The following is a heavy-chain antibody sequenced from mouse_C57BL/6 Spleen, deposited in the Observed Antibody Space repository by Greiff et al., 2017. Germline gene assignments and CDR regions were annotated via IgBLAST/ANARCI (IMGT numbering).Heavy chain of an antibody. V-gene: IGHV1-52*01. D-gene: IGHD4-1*01. CDR3: ARGGGTSWYFDV. J-gene: IGHJ1*03. CDR2: IDPSDSET. Sequence: QVQLKQPGAELVRPGSSVKLSCKASGYTFTSYWMPWVKQRPIQGLEWIGNIDPSDSETHYNQKFKDKATLTVDKSSSTAYMQLSSLTSEDAAVYYCARGGGTSWYFDVWGTGTTVTVSS. CDR1: GYTFTSYW.